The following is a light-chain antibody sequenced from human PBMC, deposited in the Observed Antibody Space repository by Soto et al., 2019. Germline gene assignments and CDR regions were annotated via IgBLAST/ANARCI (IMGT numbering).Light chain of an antibody. Sequence: DIVMTQSPLSLPVTPGEPASISCRSSQSLLHSNGYNSLDWYLQKPGQSPQLLIYLGSNRASGVPARFSGSGSGTDFTLKISRVEAEDVGVYYCMQALQTPLTFGGGTKVEIK. J-gene: IGKJ4*01. CDR3: MQALQTPLT. CDR1: QSLLHSNGYNS. V-gene: IGKV2-28*01. CDR2: LGS.